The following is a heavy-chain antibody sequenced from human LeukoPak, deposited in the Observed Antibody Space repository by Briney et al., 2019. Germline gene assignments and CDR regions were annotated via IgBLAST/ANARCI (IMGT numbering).Heavy chain of an antibody. CDR2: INPNSGGT. CDR1: GYTFTGYY. V-gene: IGHV1-2*02. Sequence: ASVKVSCKAPGYTFTGYYMHWVRQAPGQGLEWMGWINPNSGGTNYAQKFQGRVTMTRDTSISTAYMELSRLRSDDTAVYYCARGPRGYCSSTSCYPRFDPWGQGTLVTVSS. D-gene: IGHD2-2*01. J-gene: IGHJ5*02. CDR3: ARGPRGYCSSTSCYPRFDP.